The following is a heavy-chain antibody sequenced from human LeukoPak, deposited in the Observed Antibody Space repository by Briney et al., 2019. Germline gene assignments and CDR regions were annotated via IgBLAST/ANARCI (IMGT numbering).Heavy chain of an antibody. CDR1: GGSISSYY. D-gene: IGHD3-16*01. CDR2: IYYSGST. Sequence: SETLSLTCTVSGGSISSYYWSWIRQPPGKGLEWIGYIYYSGSTNYNPSLKSRVTISVDTSKNQFSLKLSSVTAADTAVYYCARGELWEGYYFDYWGQGTLVTVSS. J-gene: IGHJ4*02. CDR3: ARGELWEGYYFDY. V-gene: IGHV4-59*08.